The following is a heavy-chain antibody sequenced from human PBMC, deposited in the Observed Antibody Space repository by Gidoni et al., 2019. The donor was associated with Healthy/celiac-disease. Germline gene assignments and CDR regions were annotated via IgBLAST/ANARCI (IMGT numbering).Heavy chain of an antibody. CDR2: IYYSGST. Sequence: QVQLQESGPGLVKPSETLSLTCTVSGGSISSYYWSWIRQPPGKGLEWIGYIYYSGSTNYNPSLKSRVTISVDTSKNQFSLKLSSVTAADTAVYYCARAGYSYGSNWFDPWGQGTLVTVSS. CDR1: GGSISSYY. CDR3: ARAGYSYGSNWFDP. J-gene: IGHJ5*02. V-gene: IGHV4-59*01. D-gene: IGHD5-18*01.